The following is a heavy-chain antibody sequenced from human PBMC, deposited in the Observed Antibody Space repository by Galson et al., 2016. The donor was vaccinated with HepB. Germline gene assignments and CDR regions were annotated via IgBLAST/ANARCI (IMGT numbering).Heavy chain of an antibody. CDR3: AKDSRGLWVRGYNWFDT. CDR2: ITGRGDST. D-gene: IGHD3-10*01. CDR1: GFTFRHFV. J-gene: IGHJ5*02. V-gene: IGHV3-23*01. Sequence: SLRLSCAASGFTFRHFVMTWVRQAPGKGLQWVSAITGRGDSTYYADSVKGRFSVSRDNSQNTQFLNMDNLRVEDTAVYFCAKDSRGLWVRGYNWFDTWGQGTLVTVSS.